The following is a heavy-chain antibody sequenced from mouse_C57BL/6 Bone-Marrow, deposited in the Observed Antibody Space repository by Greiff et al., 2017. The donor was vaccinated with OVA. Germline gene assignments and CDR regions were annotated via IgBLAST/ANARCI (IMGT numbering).Heavy chain of an antibody. J-gene: IGHJ3*01. V-gene: IGHV6-6*01. CDR1: GFTFSDAW. CDR3: TRRRKELTWFAY. D-gene: IGHD4-1*01. Sequence: EVQLKESGGGLVQPGGSMKLSCAASGFTFSDAWMDWVRQSPEKGLEWVAEIRNKANNHATYYAESVKGRFTISRDDSKSSVYLQMNSLRAEDTGIYYSTRRRKELTWFAYWGQGTLVTVSA. CDR2: IRNKANNHAT.